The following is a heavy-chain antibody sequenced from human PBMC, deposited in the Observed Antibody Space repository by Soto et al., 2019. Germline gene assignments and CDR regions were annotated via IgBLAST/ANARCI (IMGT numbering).Heavy chain of an antibody. CDR2: IFPSGTT. V-gene: IGHV4-30-2*01. CDR1: GGSLSGATYS. Sequence: LSLTCGVSGGSLSGATYSWNWIRQPPGKGLEWIGYIFPSGTTYYNPSLKSRVTISIDVSKNQFSLSLRPLTAADTAVYYCARSREFDYWSQGTLVTVSS. J-gene: IGHJ4*02. CDR3: ARSREFDY.